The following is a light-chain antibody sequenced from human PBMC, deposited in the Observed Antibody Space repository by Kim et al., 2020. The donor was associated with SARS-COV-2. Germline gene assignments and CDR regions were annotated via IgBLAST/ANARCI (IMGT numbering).Light chain of an antibody. V-gene: IGLV7-43*01. CDR3: LLYYGGTRV. Sequence: TDNHRCATRTGGVNSGDYPYWHQQKPGHAPRPLNDSTSNRHAWTPARCSGARLGGKAALTLSGVQPEDEAEYYCLLYYGGTRVFGTGTKVTVL. CDR1: TGGVNSGDY. CDR2: STS. J-gene: IGLJ1*01.